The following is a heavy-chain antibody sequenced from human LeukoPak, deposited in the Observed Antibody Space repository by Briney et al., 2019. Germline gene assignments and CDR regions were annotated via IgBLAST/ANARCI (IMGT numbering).Heavy chain of an antibody. CDR1: GFMFSDFW. V-gene: IGHV3-7*01. CDR2: IKQDGSDK. D-gene: IGHD1-1*01. CDR3: ARVAKERVGGVYYFDY. J-gene: IGHJ4*02. Sequence: GGSLRLSCAASGFMFSDFWMSWVRQAPGKGLEWVANIKQDGSDKYYVDSVKGRFTISRENAKNSLYLQMNSLRAGDTAVYYCARVAKERVGGVYYFDYWGQGTLVTVSS.